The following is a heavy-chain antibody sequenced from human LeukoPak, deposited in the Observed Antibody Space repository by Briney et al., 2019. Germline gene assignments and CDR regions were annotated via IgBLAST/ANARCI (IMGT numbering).Heavy chain of an antibody. CDR1: GFTFGTHA. Sequence: GGSLRLSCAAFGFTFGTHAMTWVRQAPGKGLEWVSGMSGRGDTSYYADSVKGRFTISRDNSKNTLFLQMNSLRAEDTAVYYCAKLAGIRGWFVYYFDYWGQGTLVTVS. V-gene: IGHV3-23*01. CDR3: AKLAGIRGWFVYYFDY. D-gene: IGHD6-19*01. CDR2: MSGRGDTS. J-gene: IGHJ4*02.